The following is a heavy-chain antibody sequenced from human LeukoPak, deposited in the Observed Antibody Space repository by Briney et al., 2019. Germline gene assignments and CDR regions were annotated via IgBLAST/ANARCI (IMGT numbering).Heavy chain of an antibody. D-gene: IGHD1-1*01. CDR2: IKEDGSAT. CDR3: ARDSPGYLAYDS. J-gene: IGHJ4*02. Sequence: AGGSLRLSCAASGFTFSTYWMTWARQAPGKGPEWVANIKEDGSATYYVDSVKGRFTISRDNAKKSLYLQMNSLRAEDTAVYYCARDSPGYLAYDSWGQGTLVTVSS. V-gene: IGHV3-7*04. CDR1: GFTFSTYW.